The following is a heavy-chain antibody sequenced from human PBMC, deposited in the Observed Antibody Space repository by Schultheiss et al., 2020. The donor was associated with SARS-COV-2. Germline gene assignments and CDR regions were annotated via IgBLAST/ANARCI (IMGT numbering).Heavy chain of an antibody. V-gene: IGHV4-34*01. J-gene: IGHJ4*02. D-gene: IGHD3-3*01. CDR1: GGSISSYY. CDR2: INHSGST. CDR3: ARGRRDPGEWDY. Sequence: SETLSLTCTVSGGSISSYYWSWIRQPAGKGLEWIGEINHSGSTNYNPSLKSRVTISVDTSKNQFSLKLSSVTAADTAVYYCARGRRDPGEWDYWGQGTLVTVSS.